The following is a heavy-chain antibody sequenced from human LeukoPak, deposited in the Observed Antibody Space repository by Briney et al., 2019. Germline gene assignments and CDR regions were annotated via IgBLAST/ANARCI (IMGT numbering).Heavy chain of an antibody. CDR2: ISGSGGST. CDR1: GFTFSSYA. D-gene: IGHD6-19*01. Sequence: GGSLRLSCAASGFTFSSYAMSWVRQAPGKGLEWVSGISGSGGSTYYADSVKGRFTISRDNSRNTLYLQMNSLRAEDTALYYCARRTLYSSKYCDLWGQGTLVSVS. J-gene: IGHJ4*02. CDR3: ARRTLYSSKYCDL. V-gene: IGHV3-23*01.